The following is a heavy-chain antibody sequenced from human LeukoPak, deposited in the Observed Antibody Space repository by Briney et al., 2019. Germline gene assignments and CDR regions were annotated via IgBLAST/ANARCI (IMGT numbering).Heavy chain of an antibody. Sequence: ASVKVSCKASGYTFTRYYMHWVRQAPGQGLEWMGIISPSGASTSYAQKFQGRVTMTRDTSTSTVYMELSRLRSDDTAVYYCARDSDYDILTSAFDIWGQGTMVTVSS. CDR3: ARDSDYDILTSAFDI. D-gene: IGHD3-9*01. V-gene: IGHV1-46*01. CDR2: ISPSGAST. CDR1: GYTFTRYY. J-gene: IGHJ3*02.